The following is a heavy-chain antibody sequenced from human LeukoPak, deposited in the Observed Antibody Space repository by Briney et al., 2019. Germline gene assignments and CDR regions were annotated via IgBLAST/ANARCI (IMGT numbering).Heavy chain of an antibody. D-gene: IGHD5-12*01. Sequence: PSETLSLTCSVSGGSISSYYWSWIRQPAGKGLEWIGRIYPSGSTNYNPSLNSRVTMSVDTSQNQFSLKMSSVTAADTAVYYCTIGQEGYDDYWGQGTLVTVSS. CDR3: TIGQEGYDDY. V-gene: IGHV4-4*07. CDR1: GGSISSYY. J-gene: IGHJ4*02. CDR2: IYPSGST.